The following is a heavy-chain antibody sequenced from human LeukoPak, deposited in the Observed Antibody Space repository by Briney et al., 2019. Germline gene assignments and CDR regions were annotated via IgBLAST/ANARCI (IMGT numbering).Heavy chain of an antibody. V-gene: IGHV4-4*07. J-gene: IGHJ6*03. D-gene: IGHD3-3*01. CDR1: GGSISSYY. Sequence: SETLSLTCTVSGGSISSYYWSWIRQPAEKGLEWIGRIYTSGSTNYNPSFKSRVTMSVDTSKNQFSLKLSSVTAADTAMYYCARESTIFGVVNYYYMDVWGKGTSVTVSS. CDR3: ARESTIFGVVNYYYMDV. CDR2: IYTSGST.